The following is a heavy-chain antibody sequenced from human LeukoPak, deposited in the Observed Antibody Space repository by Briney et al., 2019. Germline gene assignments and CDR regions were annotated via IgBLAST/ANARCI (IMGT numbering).Heavy chain of an antibody. CDR3: ARVGSRVAVRRSPTAFDP. CDR2: ISYSGST. CDR1: GGSINSYY. V-gene: IGHV4-59*08. D-gene: IGHD3-22*01. J-gene: IGHJ5*02. Sequence: SETLSLTCTVSGGSINSYYWSWIRQPPGKGLEWIGYISYSGSTSYNPSLKRRVTISVDTSKNQFSLKLTSVTAADTAVYYCARVGSRVAVRRSPTAFDPWGQGTLVTVSS.